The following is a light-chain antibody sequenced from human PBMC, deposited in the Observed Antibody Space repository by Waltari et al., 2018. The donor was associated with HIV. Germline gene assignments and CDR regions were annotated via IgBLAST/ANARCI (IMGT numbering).Light chain of an antibody. CDR3: YQYDSWPYS. CDR2: CAS. CDR1: QSVSNN. V-gene: IGKV3-15*01. J-gene: IGKJ2*01. Sequence: EKALTQSPATVSVSPGEKIDPSCRASQSVSNNLAWYQQKPGQAPRLLISCASTRAAGVPARFSGRGSGTEFSFTISSLQTEDFAVYYCYQYDSWPYSFGRGTKVEL.